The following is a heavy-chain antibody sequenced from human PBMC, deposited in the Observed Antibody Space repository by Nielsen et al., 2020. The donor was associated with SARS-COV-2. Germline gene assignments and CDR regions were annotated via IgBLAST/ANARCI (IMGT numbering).Heavy chain of an antibody. D-gene: IGHD3-10*01. CDR3: ARWGSGSSYYFDY. CDR1: GFTFSTYW. J-gene: IGHJ4*02. V-gene: IGHV3-74*01. CDR2: INFDGSST. Sequence: GGSLRLSCAASGFTFSTYWMHWVRHAPGKGLVWVSRINFDGSSTSYADSVKGRFTISRDNAKNTLYLQMNSLRAEDTAVYYCARWGSGSSYYFDYWGQGTLDTVSS.